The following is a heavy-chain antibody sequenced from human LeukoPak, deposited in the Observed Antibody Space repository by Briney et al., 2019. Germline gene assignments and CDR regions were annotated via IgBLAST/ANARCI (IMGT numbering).Heavy chain of an antibody. CDR1: GFTFSSYG. CDR3: AKDLRYRYCSSTSCYREGDY. CDR2: IRYDGSNK. V-gene: IGHV3-30*02. Sequence: GGSLRLSCAASGFTFSSYGMHWVRQAPGKGLEWVAFIRYDGSNKYYADPVKGRFTISRDNSKNTLYLQMNSLRAEDTAVYYCAKDLRYRYCSSTSCYREGDYWGQGTLFTVSS. D-gene: IGHD2-2*02. J-gene: IGHJ4*02.